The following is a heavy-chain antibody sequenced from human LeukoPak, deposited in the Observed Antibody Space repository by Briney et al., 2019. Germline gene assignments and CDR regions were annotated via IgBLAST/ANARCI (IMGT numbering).Heavy chain of an antibody. Sequence: GGSLRLSCAASGFTFSSYGMHWVRQAPGKGLEWVAFIRYDGSNKYYTDSVKGRFTISRDNSKNTLYLQMNSLRAEDTAVYYCAKGQYSSSYYFGYWGQGTLVTVSS. J-gene: IGHJ4*02. CDR3: AKGQYSSSYYFGY. CDR2: IRYDGSNK. D-gene: IGHD6-6*01. V-gene: IGHV3-30*02. CDR1: GFTFSSYG.